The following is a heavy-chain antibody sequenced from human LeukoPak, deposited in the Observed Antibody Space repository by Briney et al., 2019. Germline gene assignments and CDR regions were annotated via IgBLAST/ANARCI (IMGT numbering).Heavy chain of an antibody. V-gene: IGHV1-24*01. D-gene: IGHD3-9*01. CDR2: FDPEDGET. Sequence: ASVKVSCKVSGYTLTELSMHWVRQAPGKGLEWMGGFDPEDGETIYAQKFQGRVTMTEDTSTDTAYMELSSLRSEDTAVYYCARGHFYDILTGYPEYNWFDPWGQGTLVTVSS. CDR1: GYTLTELS. J-gene: IGHJ5*02. CDR3: ARGHFYDILTGYPEYNWFDP.